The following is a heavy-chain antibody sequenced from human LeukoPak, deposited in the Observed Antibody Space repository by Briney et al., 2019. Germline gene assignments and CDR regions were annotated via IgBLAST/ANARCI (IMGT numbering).Heavy chain of an antibody. J-gene: IGHJ4*02. V-gene: IGHV3-23*01. CDR3: AKDRDFWSGYYPIFDY. Sequence: GGSLRLSCAASGFTFSSYAMGWVRQAPGEGLEWVSTISGSGADTYYADSVKGRFTISKDNSKNTLHLQMNSLRAEDTAVYYCAKDRDFWSGYYPIFDYWGQGTLVTVSS. D-gene: IGHD3-3*01. CDR2: ISGSGADT. CDR1: GFTFSSYA.